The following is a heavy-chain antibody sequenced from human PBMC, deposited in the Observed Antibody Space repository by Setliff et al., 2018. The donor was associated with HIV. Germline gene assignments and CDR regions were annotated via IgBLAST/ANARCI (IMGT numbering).Heavy chain of an antibody. D-gene: IGHD6-6*01. CDR3: AREGSSRVPVKGFYYYYYMDV. J-gene: IGHJ6*03. V-gene: IGHV4-34*01. CDR2: INQGGTT. CDR1: SGSFSGYY. Sequence: SETLSLTCAVYSGSFSGYYWSWLRQPPGRGLEWIGEINQGGTTNYNPSLKSQATISVDRSKNQFSLKLSSVTAADSAVYYCAREGSSRVPVKGFYYYYYMDVWAKGTTVTVSS.